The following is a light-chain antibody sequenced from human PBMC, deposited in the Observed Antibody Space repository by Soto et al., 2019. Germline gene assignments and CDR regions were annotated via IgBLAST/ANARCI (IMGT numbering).Light chain of an antibody. Sequence: EIVMTQSPATLSVSPGESATLSCRASQSVSSNLAWHQQKPGQAPRILMYDASTRATGISARFSGSGSGTEFTLTISSLQSEDFAVYYCQQYNNWPPNTFGQGTRLEIK. J-gene: IGKJ5*01. CDR2: DAS. CDR3: QQYNNWPPNT. V-gene: IGKV3-15*01. CDR1: QSVSSN.